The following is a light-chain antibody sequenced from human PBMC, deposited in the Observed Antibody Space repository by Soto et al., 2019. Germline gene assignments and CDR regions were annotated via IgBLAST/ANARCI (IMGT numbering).Light chain of an antibody. CDR2: DAS. V-gene: IGKV3-11*01. Sequence: EIVLTQSPATLSLSPGERATLSCRASQSVSSYLAWYQQKPCQAPRLLIYDASNRATGIPARFSGSGSGTDFTLTISSLEPEDFVVYYCQQRSNWRYTFGQGTKLEIK. CDR1: QSVSSY. J-gene: IGKJ2*01. CDR3: QQRSNWRYT.